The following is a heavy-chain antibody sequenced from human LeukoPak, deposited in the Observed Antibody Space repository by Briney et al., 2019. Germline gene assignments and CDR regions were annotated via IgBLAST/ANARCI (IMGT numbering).Heavy chain of an antibody. D-gene: IGHD3-22*01. V-gene: IGHV3-21*06. Sequence: GGSLRLSCAASGFRYTTFTMNWFRQAPGKGLEWFSSISVSSSHIFYAPSVRGRFTISRDNTNSSLYLQMNSLRAEDTAVYYCARDSRYYGQISYYAMDVWGKGTTVTVSS. J-gene: IGHJ6*04. CDR1: GFRYTTFT. CDR2: ISVSSSHI. CDR3: ARDSRYYGQISYYAMDV.